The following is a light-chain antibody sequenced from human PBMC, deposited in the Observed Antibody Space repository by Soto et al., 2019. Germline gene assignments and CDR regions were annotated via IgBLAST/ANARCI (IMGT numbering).Light chain of an antibody. CDR1: QSVSTN. V-gene: IGKV3-15*01. Sequence: EVVMTQSPATLSVSPGERVTLSCRASQSVSTNLAWYQQKPGQAPRHLIFGASTRATGIPARFSGSGSGTDFTLTISTLQSEDFAVYYCQQYNRWPPVTFGQGTRLEMK. J-gene: IGKJ5*01. CDR2: GAS. CDR3: QQYNRWPPVT.